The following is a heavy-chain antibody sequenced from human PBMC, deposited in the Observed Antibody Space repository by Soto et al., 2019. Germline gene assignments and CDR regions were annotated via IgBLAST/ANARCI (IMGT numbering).Heavy chain of an antibody. Sequence: EVQLVESGGGLVQPGRSLRLSCAASGFTFDDYAMHWVRQAPGKGLEWVSGITWNSNTIDYAGSVKGRFTISRDNAKNSLYLQMNSLRAEDTALYYCAKDINEYGDYYFDYWGQGTLVTVSS. D-gene: IGHD4-17*01. CDR1: GFTFDDYA. V-gene: IGHV3-9*01. CDR3: AKDINEYGDYYFDY. CDR2: ITWNSNTI. J-gene: IGHJ4*02.